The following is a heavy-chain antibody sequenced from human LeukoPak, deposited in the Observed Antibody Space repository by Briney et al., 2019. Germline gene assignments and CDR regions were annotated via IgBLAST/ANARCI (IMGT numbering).Heavy chain of an antibody. CDR3: AAGRGYSYGYAGWFDP. CDR2: FDPEDGET. V-gene: IGHV1-24*01. J-gene: IGHJ5*02. D-gene: IGHD5-18*01. Sequence: ASVKVSCKVSGYTLTELSMHWVRQAPGKGLEWMGGFDPEDGETIYAQKFQGRVTMTEDTSTDTAYTELSSLRSEDTAVYYCAAGRGYSYGYAGWFDPWGQGTLVTVSS. CDR1: GYTLTELS.